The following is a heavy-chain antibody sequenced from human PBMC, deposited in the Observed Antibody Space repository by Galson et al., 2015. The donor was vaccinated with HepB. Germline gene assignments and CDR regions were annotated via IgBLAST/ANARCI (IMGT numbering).Heavy chain of an antibody. Sequence: SLRLSCAASGFTVSSNYTSWVRQAPGKGLEWVSIIYSGTSTYYADSVRGRFTISRHNFKNTLYLQMNSLRAEDTAVYYCARGPRYYYDSSGPGYFDYWGQGTLVTVSS. V-gene: IGHV3-53*04. D-gene: IGHD3-22*01. J-gene: IGHJ4*02. CDR1: GFTVSSNY. CDR3: ARGPRYYYDSSGPGYFDY. CDR2: IYSGTST.